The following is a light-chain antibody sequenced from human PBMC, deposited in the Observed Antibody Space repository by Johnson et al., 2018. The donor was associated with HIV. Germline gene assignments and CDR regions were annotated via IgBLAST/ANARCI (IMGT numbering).Light chain of an antibody. V-gene: IGLV1-51*02. Sequence: QSVLTQPPSVSAAPGQKVTISCSGSSSNIGNNYVSWYQQLPGTAPKLLIYENNKRPSGIPDRFSGSKSGTSATLGITGLQTGDRADYYCGTWDSSLSAYVLGTGTKVTVL. CDR2: ENN. CDR1: SSNIGNNY. CDR3: GTWDSSLSAYV. J-gene: IGLJ1*01.